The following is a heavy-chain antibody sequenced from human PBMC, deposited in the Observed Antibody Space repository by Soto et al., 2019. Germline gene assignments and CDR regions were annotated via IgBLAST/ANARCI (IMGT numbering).Heavy chain of an antibody. CDR1: GFTFSSYA. V-gene: IGHV3-30-3*01. Sequence: WWSLRLSCSASGFTFSSYAVEWWRQTPGKGLEWVAVISYDGSNKYYADSVKGRFTISRDNSKNTQYLQMNSLRAEGSAVYYCARDRVGGPYYYYGMGVWGRGTTVTVSS. CDR3: ARDRVGGPYYYYGMGV. D-gene: IGHD2-15*01. CDR2: ISYDGSNK. J-gene: IGHJ6*02.